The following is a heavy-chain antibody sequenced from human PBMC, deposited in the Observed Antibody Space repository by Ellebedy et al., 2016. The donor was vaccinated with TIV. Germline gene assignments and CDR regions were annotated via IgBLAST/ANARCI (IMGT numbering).Heavy chain of an antibody. V-gene: IGHV3-23*01. J-gene: IGHJ6*02. D-gene: IGHD3-10*01. CDR1: GFTFSNYA. Sequence: GGSLRLXXTASGFTFSNYAMSWVRQAPGNGLEWDSAITVSSFITEYSDSVTGRFTIDRDNLKNTLYLHMKSLGADDKAVYYCVKGGVRGIHYFYGVEVWGQGTTVTVSS. CDR3: VKGGVRGIHYFYGVEV. CDR2: ITVSSFIT.